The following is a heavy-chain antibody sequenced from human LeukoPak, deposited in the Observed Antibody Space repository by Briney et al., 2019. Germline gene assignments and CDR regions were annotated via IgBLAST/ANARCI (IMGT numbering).Heavy chain of an antibody. V-gene: IGHV1-3*01. CDR2: INAGNGNT. Sequence: ASVKVSCKASGYTFTSYAMHWVRQAPGQWLEWMGWINAGNGNTKYSKKFQGRVTITRDTYASTAYMELSSLRSEDTAVYYCATQAQILDAFDIWGQGTMVTVSS. CDR3: ATQAQILDAFDI. J-gene: IGHJ3*02. CDR1: GYTFTSYA.